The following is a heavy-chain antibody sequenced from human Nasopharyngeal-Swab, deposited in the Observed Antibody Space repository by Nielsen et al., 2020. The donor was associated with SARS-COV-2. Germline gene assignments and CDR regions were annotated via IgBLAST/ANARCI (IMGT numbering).Heavy chain of an antibody. D-gene: IGHD3-9*01. CDR2: IYSGGST. CDR1: GFTVSSNY. CDR3: AKGHSTYYDILTGYPGVGDAFDI. Sequence: GSLRLSCAASGFTVSSNYMSWVRQAPGKGLEWVSVIYSGGSTYYADSVKGRFTISRDNSKNTLYLQMNSLRAEDTAVYNCAKGHSTYYDILTGYPGVGDAFDIWGQGTMVTVSS. V-gene: IGHV3-53*01. J-gene: IGHJ3*02.